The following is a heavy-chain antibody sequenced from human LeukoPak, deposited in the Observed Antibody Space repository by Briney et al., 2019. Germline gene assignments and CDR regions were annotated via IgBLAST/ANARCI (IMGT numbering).Heavy chain of an antibody. Sequence: GGSLRLSCAASRFTFSSYCMNWVRQAPGKGLEWVSYISSSSSLIHYANSVKGRFTISRDNARNSLYLQMNSLRDEDTAVYCCARAQTYYGSGSYLYWGQGTLVTVSS. D-gene: IGHD3-10*01. CDR2: ISSSSSLI. CDR1: RFTFSSYC. J-gene: IGHJ4*02. CDR3: ARAQTYYGSGSYLY. V-gene: IGHV3-48*02.